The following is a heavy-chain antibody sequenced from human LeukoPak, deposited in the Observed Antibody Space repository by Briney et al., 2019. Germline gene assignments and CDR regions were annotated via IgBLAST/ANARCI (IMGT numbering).Heavy chain of an antibody. V-gene: IGHV4-30-4*01. CDR3: ARPNRYYYGMDV. Sequence: SETLSLTCTVSGGSISSGDYYWSWIRQPPRKGLEWIGYIYYSGSTYYNPSLKSRVTISVDTSKNQFSLKLSSVTAADTAVYYCARPNRYYYGMDVWGQGTTVTVSS. CDR2: IYYSGST. CDR1: GGSISSGDYY. D-gene: IGHD1-14*01. J-gene: IGHJ6*02.